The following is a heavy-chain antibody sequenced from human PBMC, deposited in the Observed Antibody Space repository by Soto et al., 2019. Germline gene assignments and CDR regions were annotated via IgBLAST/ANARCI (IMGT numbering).Heavy chain of an antibody. CDR3: VRDSHGDY. J-gene: IGHJ4*02. V-gene: IGHV3-74*01. Sequence: EVQLLESGGGLVQPGGSLRLSCAGSGFTFSNYWMHWVHQAPGKGLEWVSRIDHDGPTDYADSVRGRFTISRDNAENTLYLQMNSLRPEDTAVYYCVRDSHGDYWGQGTLVTVSS. CDR1: GFTFSNYW. CDR2: IDHDGPT.